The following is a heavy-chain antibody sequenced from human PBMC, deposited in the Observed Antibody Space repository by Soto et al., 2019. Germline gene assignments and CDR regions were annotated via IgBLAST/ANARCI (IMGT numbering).Heavy chain of an antibody. CDR1: GFTFDDYA. V-gene: IGHV3-9*01. J-gene: IGHJ6*02. D-gene: IGHD2-15*01. CDR3: GKGIGGYYYGMDV. Sequence: PWGSLRLSCAASGFTFDDYAMHWVRQAPGKGLQWVSGISWNSGSIGYADSVKGRFTISRDNAKNSLYLQMNSLRAEDTALYYCGKGIGGYYYGMDVWGQGTTVTVSS. CDR2: ISWNSGSI.